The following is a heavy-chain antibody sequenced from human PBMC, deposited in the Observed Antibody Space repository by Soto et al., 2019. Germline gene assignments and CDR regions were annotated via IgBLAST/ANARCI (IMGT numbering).Heavy chain of an antibody. Sequence: EVQLVESGGGLVQPGESLRLSCAASGFTFSDYWMTWVRQAPGKGLEWVANIKKDESKKSYLDSVRGRFTISRDNARNSLEPPKGQPGAGGSALYYCAGDVAPGSRPLYPDAFEKWGQGTMVNVS. CDR3: AGDVAPGSRPLYPDAFEK. J-gene: IGHJ3*02. V-gene: IGHV3-7*05. CDR1: GFTFSDYW. CDR2: IKKDESKK. D-gene: IGHD3-16*01.